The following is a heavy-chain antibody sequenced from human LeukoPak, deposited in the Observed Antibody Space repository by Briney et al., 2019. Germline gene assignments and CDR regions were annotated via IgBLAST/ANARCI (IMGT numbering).Heavy chain of an antibody. CDR1: GGSISSYC. Sequence: SKTLSLTCTVSGGSISSYCWSWIRQPAGKGLEWIGRIYTSGSTNYNPSLKSRVTMSVDTSKNQFSLKLSSVTAADTAVYYCARDRYSSSWYFRSGFDIWGQGTMVTVSS. CDR2: IYTSGST. J-gene: IGHJ3*02. CDR3: ARDRYSSSWYFRSGFDI. D-gene: IGHD6-13*01. V-gene: IGHV4-4*07.